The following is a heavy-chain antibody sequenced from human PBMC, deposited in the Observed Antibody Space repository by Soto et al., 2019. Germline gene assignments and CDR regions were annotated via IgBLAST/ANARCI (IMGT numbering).Heavy chain of an antibody. V-gene: IGHV3-72*01. J-gene: IGHJ4*02. CDR2: SRNKATSYST. Sequence: EVQLVESGGGLVQPGGSLRLSCAASGFTFSDHYMDWVRHAPGKGLEWVGRSRNKATSYSTEYAASVKGRFTISRDESKTSLYLPMHSLKTEDTAVYYCARFSGSYTRGLVYWGQGTLVTVSS. CDR3: ARFSGSYTRGLVY. D-gene: IGHD1-26*01. CDR1: GFTFSDHY.